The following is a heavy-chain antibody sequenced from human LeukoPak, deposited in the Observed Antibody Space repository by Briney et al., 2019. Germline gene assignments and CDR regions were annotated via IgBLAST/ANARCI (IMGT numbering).Heavy chain of an antibody. CDR3: TRAGSGYSFDY. Sequence: SEPLSLPCPVSGASISSYYWSWIRQPPGKGREWIGYIYDSGSTNYNPSLKRRVTISVDTSKNQFSPKLSSVTAADTAVYYCTRAGSGYSFDYWGQGTLVTVSS. V-gene: IGHV4-59*01. CDR1: GASISSYY. D-gene: IGHD5-18*01. J-gene: IGHJ4*02. CDR2: IYDSGST.